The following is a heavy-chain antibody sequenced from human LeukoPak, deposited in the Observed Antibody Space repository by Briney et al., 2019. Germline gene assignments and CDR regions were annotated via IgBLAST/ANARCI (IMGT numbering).Heavy chain of an antibody. V-gene: IGHV1-18*01. J-gene: IGHJ4*02. CDR1: GYTFTSYG. CDR2: ISAYNGNT. CDR3: ARVGYYDFWSGYSAFDY. Sequence: ASVKVSCKASGYTFTSYGISWVRQAPGQGLEWMGWISAYNGNTNYAQKLQGGVTMTTDTSTSTAYMELRSLRSDDTAVYYCARVGYYDFWSGYSAFDYWGQGTLVTVSS. D-gene: IGHD3-3*01.